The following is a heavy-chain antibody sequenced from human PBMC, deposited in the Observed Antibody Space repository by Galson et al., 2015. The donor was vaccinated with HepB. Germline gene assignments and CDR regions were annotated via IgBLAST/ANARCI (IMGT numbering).Heavy chain of an antibody. CDR1: GFTFSSYW. Sequence: SLRLSCAASGFTFSSYWMHWVRQAPGKGLVWVSRINSDGSSTSYADSVKGRFTISRDNAKNTLYLQMNSLRAEDTAVYYCARGRYYDFWSGYPSDHSFDYWGQGTLVTVSS. V-gene: IGHV3-74*01. CDR3: ARGRYYDFWSGYPSDHSFDY. J-gene: IGHJ4*02. D-gene: IGHD3-3*01. CDR2: INSDGSST.